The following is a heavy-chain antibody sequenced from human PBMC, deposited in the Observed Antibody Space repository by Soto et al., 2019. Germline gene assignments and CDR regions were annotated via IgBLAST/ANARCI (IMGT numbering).Heavy chain of an antibody. D-gene: IGHD2-2*02. CDR3: ARDHILVVPAAIGDYYYYYGLDV. Sequence: CTACGGSFGSYAMSSVRQAPGQGLEWMGVIIPIFGTANCAQKFQGRVTITADESTSTAYRELSSLRSEDTAVYYCARDHILVVPAAIGDYYYYYGLDVRGEGITVTVSS. V-gene: IGHV1-69*01. CDR2: IIPIFGTA. CDR1: GGSFGSYA. J-gene: IGHJ6*01.